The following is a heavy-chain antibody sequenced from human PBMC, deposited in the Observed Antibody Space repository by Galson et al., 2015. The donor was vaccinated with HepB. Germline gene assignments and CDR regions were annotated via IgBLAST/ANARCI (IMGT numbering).Heavy chain of an antibody. D-gene: IGHD6-19*01. CDR3: ARARSIGQWLVNAFDI. J-gene: IGHJ3*02. V-gene: IGHV3-11*01. CDR2: ISSSGSTI. Sequence: SLRLSCAASGFTSSDYYMSWIRQAPGKGLEWVSYISSSGSTIYYADSVKGRFTISRDNAKNSLYLQMNSLRAEDTAVYYCARARSIGQWLVNAFDIWGQGTMVTVSS. CDR1: GFTSSDYY.